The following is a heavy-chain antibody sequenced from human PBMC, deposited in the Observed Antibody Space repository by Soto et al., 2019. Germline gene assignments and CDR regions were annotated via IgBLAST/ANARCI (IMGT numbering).Heavy chain of an antibody. CDR1: GFTFSDYY. D-gene: IGHD6-25*01. Sequence: QVQLVESGGGLVKPGGSLRLSCSASGFTFSDYYMSWLRQSPGKGLEWVSYISSSSNYTNFADSVKGRFTISRDNAKNSLYLQMNSLRAEDTAVYYCAGTSSRRAFDIWGQGTMVTVSS. V-gene: IGHV3-11*06. J-gene: IGHJ3*02. CDR2: ISSSSNYT. CDR3: AGTSSRRAFDI.